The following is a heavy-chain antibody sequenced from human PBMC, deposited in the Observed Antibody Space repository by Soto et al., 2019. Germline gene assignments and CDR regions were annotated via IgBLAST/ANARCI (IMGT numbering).Heavy chain of an antibody. CDR3: AREHETFNY. CDR2: IRPDGNQK. Sequence: EVQLVESGGGLVQPGGSLRLSCAASGFTFSDYWMNWIRQAPGKGLEWVANIRPDGNQKLYVDSVRGRFTISRDNAKNSLYLQMNSLRAEDTVVYYCAREHETFNYWGQGALVTVSS. CDR1: GFTFSDYW. J-gene: IGHJ4*02. V-gene: IGHV3-7*05.